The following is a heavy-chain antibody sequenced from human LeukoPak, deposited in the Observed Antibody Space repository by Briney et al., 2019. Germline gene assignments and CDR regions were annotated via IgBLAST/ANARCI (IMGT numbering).Heavy chain of an antibody. D-gene: IGHD1-26*01. Sequence: PGGSLRLSCAASGFTFSSYEMNWVRQAPGKGLEWVSYISSSGSTIYYADSVKGRFTISRDNAKNSLYLQMNSLRAEDTALYYCARGGIYSGSSPRFDYWGQGTLVTVSS. CDR3: ARGGIYSGSSPRFDY. CDR1: GFTFSSYE. J-gene: IGHJ4*02. V-gene: IGHV3-48*03. CDR2: ISSSGSTI.